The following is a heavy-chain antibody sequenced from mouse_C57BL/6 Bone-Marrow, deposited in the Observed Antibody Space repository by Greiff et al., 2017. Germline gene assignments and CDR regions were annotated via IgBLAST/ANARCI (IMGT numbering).Heavy chain of an antibody. CDR3: ARGRDAWFAY. Sequence: LVESGAELVKPGASVKISCKASGYAFSSYWMNWVKQRPGKGLEWIGQIYPGDGDTNYNGKFKGKATLTADKSSSTAYMQLSSLTSEDSAVYFCARGRDAWFAYWGQGTLVTVSA. V-gene: IGHV1-80*01. CDR2: IYPGDGDT. J-gene: IGHJ3*01. CDR1: GYAFSSYW.